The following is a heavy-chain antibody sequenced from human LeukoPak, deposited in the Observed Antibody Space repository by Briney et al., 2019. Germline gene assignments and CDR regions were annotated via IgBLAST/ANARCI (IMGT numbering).Heavy chain of an antibody. V-gene: IGHV1-69*01. CDR3: AAGYCSGGSCYGGDY. J-gene: IGHJ4*02. D-gene: IGHD2-15*01. CDR1: GGTFSSYA. Sequence: SVKISCKASGGTFSSYAISWVRQAPGQGLEWMGGIIPIFGTANYAQKFQGRVTITADESTSTAYMELSSLRSEDTAVYYCAAGYCSGGSCYGGDYWGQGTLVTVSS. CDR2: IIPIFGTA.